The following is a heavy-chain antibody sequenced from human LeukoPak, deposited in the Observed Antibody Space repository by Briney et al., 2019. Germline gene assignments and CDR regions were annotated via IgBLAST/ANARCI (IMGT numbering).Heavy chain of an antibody. D-gene: IGHD3-22*01. CDR3: ARGDYYDSSGYYGNYYYYYMDV. V-gene: IGHV1-46*01. J-gene: IGHJ6*03. CDR1: GYTFTSYY. Sequence: ASVKVSCKASGYTFTSYYMHWVRQAPGQGLEWMGIINPSGGSTSYAQKFQGRVTMTRDTSISTAYMELSSLRSEDTAVYYCARGDYYDSSGYYGNYYYYYMDVWGKGTTVTVSS. CDR2: INPSGGST.